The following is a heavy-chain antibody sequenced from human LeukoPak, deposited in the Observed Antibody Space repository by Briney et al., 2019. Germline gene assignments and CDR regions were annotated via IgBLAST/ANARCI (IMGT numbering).Heavy chain of an antibody. Sequence: SETLSLTCTVSGGSISSSSYYWGWIRQPPGKGLEWIGSIYHSGSTYYNPSLKSRVTISVDTSKNQFSLKLSSVTAADTAVYYCARGLTVTISGWFDPWGQGTLVTVSS. CDR3: ARGLTVTISGWFDP. V-gene: IGHV4-39*01. J-gene: IGHJ5*02. CDR1: GGSISSSSYY. D-gene: IGHD4-11*01. CDR2: IYHSGST.